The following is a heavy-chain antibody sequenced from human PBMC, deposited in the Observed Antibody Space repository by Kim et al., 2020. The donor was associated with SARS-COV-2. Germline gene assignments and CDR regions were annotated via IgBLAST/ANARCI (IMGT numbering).Heavy chain of an antibody. CDR2: IYYSGST. CDR1: GGSISSSSYY. Sequence: SETLSLTCTVSGGSISSSSYYWGWIRQPPGKGLEWIGSIYYSGSTYYNPSLKSRVTISVDTSKNQFSLKLSSVTAADTAVYYCARGLRGNELKAAGTGWFDPWGQGTLVTVSS. V-gene: IGHV4-39*07. J-gene: IGHJ5*02. D-gene: IGHD6-13*01. CDR3: ARGLRGNELKAAGTGWFDP.